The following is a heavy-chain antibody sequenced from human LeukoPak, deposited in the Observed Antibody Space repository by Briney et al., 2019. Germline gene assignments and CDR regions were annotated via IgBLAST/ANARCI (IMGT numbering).Heavy chain of an antibody. V-gene: IGHV1-69*13. Sequence: ASVKVSCKASGGTFSSYAISWVRQAPGQGLEWMGGIIPIFGTANYARKFQGRVTITADESTSTAYMELSSLRSEDTAVYYCARLAAAGRVYFDYWGQGTLVTVSS. D-gene: IGHD6-13*01. CDR3: ARLAAAGRVYFDY. CDR2: IIPIFGTA. CDR1: GGTFSSYA. J-gene: IGHJ4*02.